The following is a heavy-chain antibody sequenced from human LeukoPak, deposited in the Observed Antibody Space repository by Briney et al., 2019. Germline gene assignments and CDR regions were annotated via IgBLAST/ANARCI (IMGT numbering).Heavy chain of an antibody. V-gene: IGHV5-10-1*01. D-gene: IGHD4-17*01. J-gene: IGHJ4*02. CDR3: ATGASKVTTDFANY. Sequence: GESLKISCKSSGYNFTNYWISWVRQMPGKGLEWMGRIDPSDSYTKYSPSFEGHVTISVDKSISTAFLQWNSLKASDSAMYYCATGASKVTTDFANYWGQGTQVAVSS. CDR2: IDPSDSYT. CDR1: GYNFTNYW.